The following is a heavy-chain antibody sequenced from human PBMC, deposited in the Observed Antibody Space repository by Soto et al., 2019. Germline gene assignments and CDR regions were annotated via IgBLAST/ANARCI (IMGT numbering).Heavy chain of an antibody. CDR3: ARAPYSNAWYRFDL. J-gene: IGHJ4*02. Sequence: GGSLRLSCEASGFTFSGYWMSCVGQAPGKGLEWVADIKHDGRVQYYVDSVKGRFTISRDKAKKLLYLQMSCLRAEDTALYYCARAPYSNAWYRFDLWGQGTLVTVSS. CDR2: IKHDGRVQ. CDR1: GFTFSGYW. D-gene: IGHD4-4*01. V-gene: IGHV3-7*03.